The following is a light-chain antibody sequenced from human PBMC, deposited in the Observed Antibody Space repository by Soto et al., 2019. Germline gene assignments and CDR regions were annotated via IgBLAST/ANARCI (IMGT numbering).Light chain of an antibody. CDR3: RQYNNFWT. J-gene: IGKJ1*01. CDR2: GAS. Sequence: EIVMTQSPATLSVSPGETATLSCRASQSVSSNLAWYQQKPGQAPRLLIYGASTRATDIPARFSGSGSGTEFTLTISSLQSEDFAVYYCRQYNNFWTFGQGTKVEIK. CDR1: QSVSSN. V-gene: IGKV3-15*01.